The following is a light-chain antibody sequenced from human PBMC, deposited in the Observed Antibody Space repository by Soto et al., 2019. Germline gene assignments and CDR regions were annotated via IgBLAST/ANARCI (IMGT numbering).Light chain of an antibody. V-gene: IGLV2-8*01. CDR1: KNDIGVYDF. Sequence: QSALTQPPSASGSPGQSVTISCTGTKNDIGVYDFVSWYQHHPCKAPRLIIYEVVQRPSGVPDRFSGSKSGNTAALTVSGLQAADEADDFCKSYAGSNTYVFGSGTKLTVL. CDR3: KSYAGSNTYV. J-gene: IGLJ1*01. CDR2: EVV.